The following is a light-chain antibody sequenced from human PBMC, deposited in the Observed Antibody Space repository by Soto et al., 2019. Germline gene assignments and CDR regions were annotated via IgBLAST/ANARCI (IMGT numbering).Light chain of an antibody. Sequence: DIQMTQSPSSLSASVGDRVTITCRASQNISDSLNWYQHKPGQAPKLLIYAASSLQSGVPSRFSGSGSETDFTLTISSLQREDFASYFCQRSWTFGQGTKL. V-gene: IGKV1-39*01. CDR1: QNISDS. J-gene: IGKJ2*01. CDR3: QRSWT. CDR2: AAS.